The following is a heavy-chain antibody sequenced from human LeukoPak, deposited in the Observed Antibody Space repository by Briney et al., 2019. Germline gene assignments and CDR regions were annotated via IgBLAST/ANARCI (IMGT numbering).Heavy chain of an antibody. CDR1: GYTFTDYY. V-gene: IGHV1-2*02. CDR2: IDPDSGGT. CDR3: AREYYDTSGRKYGFDI. D-gene: IGHD3-22*01. Sequence: ASVKVSCKASGYTFTDYYMHWVRQAPGQGLEWMGCIDPDSGGTNYAQKFQDRVTMTRDTSITTAYMELSRLRSDDTAMYFCAREYYDTSGRKYGFDIWSQGTMVTVSS. J-gene: IGHJ3*02.